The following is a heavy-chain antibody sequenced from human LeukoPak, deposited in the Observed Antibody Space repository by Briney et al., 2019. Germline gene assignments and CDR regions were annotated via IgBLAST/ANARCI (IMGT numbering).Heavy chain of an antibody. CDR3: VRSEGSWGNYYFDY. V-gene: IGHV3-20*04. J-gene: IGHJ4*02. Sequence: PGESLRLSCTASGSIFNDFGLTWVRQAPGKGLEWVSSLNWNGESTGYADSVKGRFTISRDNAKNSLYLQMASLRAEDTAFYYCVRSEGSWGNYYFDYWGQGTLVTVSS. CDR1: GSIFNDFG. CDR2: LNWNGEST. D-gene: IGHD3-16*01.